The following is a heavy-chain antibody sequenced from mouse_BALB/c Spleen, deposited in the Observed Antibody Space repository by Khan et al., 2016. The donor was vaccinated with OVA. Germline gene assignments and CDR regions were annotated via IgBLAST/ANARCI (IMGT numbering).Heavy chain of an antibody. CDR3: ARSTYRYCFAY. V-gene: IGHV3-8*02. CDR2: MIYSGNT. Sequence: EVQLQESGPSLVKPSQTLSLTCSVTGDSITSGYWSWIRKFPGNKLEYMGYMIYSGNTYYNPSLKSRISITRHTSTNQYYLQLNSVTTEDTAAYYCARSTYRYCFAYWGQGTLVTVSA. CDR1: GDSITSGY. J-gene: IGHJ3*01. D-gene: IGHD2-14*01.